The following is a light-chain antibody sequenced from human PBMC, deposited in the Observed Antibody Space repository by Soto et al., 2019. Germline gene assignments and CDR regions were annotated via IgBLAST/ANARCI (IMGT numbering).Light chain of an antibody. CDR1: QSVGND. V-gene: IGKV3-11*01. CDR2: SAS. J-gene: IGKJ4*01. CDR3: QQRTNWPPT. Sequence: EIVLTQSPATLSLSPGERATLSCRASQSVGNDLVWYHHKPGQAPRLLIYSASNRATGIPARFSGSGSRTDFTLTISSLEPEDFAVYYCQQRTNWPPTFGGGTKVEIK.